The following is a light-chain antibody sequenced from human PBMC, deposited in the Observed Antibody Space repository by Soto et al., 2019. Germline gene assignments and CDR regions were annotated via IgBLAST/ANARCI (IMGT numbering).Light chain of an antibody. CDR2: DTS. J-gene: IGKJ4*01. Sequence: EIVLTQSPATLSLSPGERAALSCRASQSIGNYLGWYQQKPGQAPKLLIYDTSNRATGIPARFRGSGSGTDFTLTIRSLEPEDFAVYYCQHRSNGPLTFGGGTKVEI. CDR1: QSIGNY. V-gene: IGKV3-11*01. CDR3: QHRSNGPLT.